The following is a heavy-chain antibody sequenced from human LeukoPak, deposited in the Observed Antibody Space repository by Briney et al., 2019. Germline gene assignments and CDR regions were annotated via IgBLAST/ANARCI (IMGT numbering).Heavy chain of an antibody. J-gene: IGHJ4*02. D-gene: IGHD3-22*01. CDR3: ARDRAYYYDSSGQNDY. CDR1: GYTFTSYD. Sequence: GASVKVSCKASGYTFTSYDINWVRQATGQGLEWMGWMNPNSGNTGYAQKFQGRVTMTRNTSISTAYMELSSLRSEDTAVYYCARDRAYYYDSSGQNDYWGQGTLVTVSS. V-gene: IGHV1-8*01. CDR2: MNPNSGNT.